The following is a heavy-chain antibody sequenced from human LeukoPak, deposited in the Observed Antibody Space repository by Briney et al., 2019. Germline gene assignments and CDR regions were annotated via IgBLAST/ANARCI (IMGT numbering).Heavy chain of an antibody. J-gene: IGHJ4*02. CDR1: GFTFDDYG. Sequence: PGGSLRLSCAASGFTFDDYGMSWVRQAPGKGLEWVSGISWNGGSTGYADSVKGRFTISRDNAKNSLYLQMNSLRAEDTALYYCARDFGYYDSSGYYLGIFDYWGQGTLVTVSS. CDR3: ARDFGYYDSSGYYLGIFDY. CDR2: ISWNGGST. D-gene: IGHD3-22*01. V-gene: IGHV3-20*04.